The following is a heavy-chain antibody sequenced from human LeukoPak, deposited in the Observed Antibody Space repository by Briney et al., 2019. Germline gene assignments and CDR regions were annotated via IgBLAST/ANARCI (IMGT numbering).Heavy chain of an antibody. CDR1: GYTFTSYG. CDR2: ISAYNGNT. Sequence: ASVKVSCKASGYTFTSYGISWVRQAPGQGLEWMGWISAYNGNTNYAQKLQGRVTMTTDTSTSTAYMELRSLRSDDTAVYYCASPNCSSTSCYNYYYYYYMDVWGKGTTVTVSS. D-gene: IGHD2-2*02. CDR3: ASPNCSSTSCYNYYYYYYMDV. J-gene: IGHJ6*03. V-gene: IGHV1-18*01.